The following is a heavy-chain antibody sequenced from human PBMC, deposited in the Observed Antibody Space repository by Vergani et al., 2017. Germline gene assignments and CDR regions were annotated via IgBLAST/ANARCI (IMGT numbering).Heavy chain of an antibody. CDR2: IFYSGST. Sequence: QVQLQESGPGLVKPSQTLSLTCTVSGGSISSYYWSWIRQPPGKGREWIGYIFYSGSTNYNPSLKSRVTISVDTSKNQFSLKLSSVTAADTAVYYCATGKGYYYYGMDVWGQGTTVTVSS. CDR3: ATGKGYYYYGMDV. CDR1: GGSISSYY. V-gene: IGHV4-59*01. J-gene: IGHJ6*02.